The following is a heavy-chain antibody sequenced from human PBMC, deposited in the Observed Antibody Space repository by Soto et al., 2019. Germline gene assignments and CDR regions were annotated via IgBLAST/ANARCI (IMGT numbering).Heavy chain of an antibody. D-gene: IGHD3-10*01. CDR2: IYYTGRT. Sequence: PSETLSLTCSVSGGSISSTGHYWGWIRQPPGKGLEWIGNIYYTGRTNYNPSLKSRVTMSVDTSKNQFSLNLSSVTAADTAVYHCARLYYYGSGSDNWGQGTLVTVSS. J-gene: IGHJ4*02. CDR3: ARLYYYGSGSDN. CDR1: GGSISSTGHY. V-gene: IGHV4-61*05.